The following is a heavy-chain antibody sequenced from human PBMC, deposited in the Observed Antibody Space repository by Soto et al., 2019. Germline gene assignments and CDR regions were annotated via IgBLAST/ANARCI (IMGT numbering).Heavy chain of an antibody. CDR1: DGSSIIGDYY. CDR3: ARGKSSYYYDSSGPQPNFDY. D-gene: IGHD3-22*01. CDR2: IYYSGST. Sequence: TLCLTCAVADGSSIIGDYYLSWIRQPPGNCLEWIGYIYYSGSTYYNPSLKSRVTISVDTSKNQFSLKLSSVTAADTAVYYCARGKSSYYYDSSGPQPNFDYWGQGTLVTVSS. J-gene: IGHJ4*02. V-gene: IGHV4-30-4*01.